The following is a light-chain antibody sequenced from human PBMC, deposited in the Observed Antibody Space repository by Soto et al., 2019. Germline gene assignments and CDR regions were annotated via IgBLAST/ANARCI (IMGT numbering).Light chain of an antibody. Sequence: QSVLTQPPSASGTPGQRVTISCSGSSSNIGSNTVNWYQQLPGAAPKVLMYSNNQRPSGVPDRFSGSKSGTSASLAISGLQSEDEADYYCSSCAGRNNLVFGGGTKLTVL. CDR3: SSCAGRNNLV. CDR2: SNN. CDR1: SSNIGSNT. J-gene: IGLJ2*01. V-gene: IGLV1-44*01.